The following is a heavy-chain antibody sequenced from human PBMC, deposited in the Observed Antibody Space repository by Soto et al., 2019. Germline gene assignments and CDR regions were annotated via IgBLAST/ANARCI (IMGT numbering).Heavy chain of an antibody. CDR1: GFTCSSYW. V-gene: IGHV3-7*01. J-gene: IGHJ4*02. Sequence: EVQLVESGGGLVQPGGSLRLSCAASGFTCSSYWMSWVRQAPGKGLEWVANIKQDGSEKYYVDSVKGRFTISRDNAKNSLYRQMNSLRAEDTAVYYCARAGTGYCSSTSCYPHYFDYWGQGTLVTFSS. D-gene: IGHD2-2*01. CDR3: ARAGTGYCSSTSCYPHYFDY. CDR2: IKQDGSEK.